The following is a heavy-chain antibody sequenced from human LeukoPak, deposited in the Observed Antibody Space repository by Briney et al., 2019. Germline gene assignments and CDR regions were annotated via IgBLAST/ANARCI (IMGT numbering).Heavy chain of an antibody. CDR3: ASERAYCGGDCYPKKGDAFDF. CDR1: GYTFTGYY. Sequence: ASVKVSCKASGYTFTGYYMHWVRQAPGQGLEWMGWINPNSGGTNYAQKFQGRVTMTRDTSISTAYMELSSLRSDDTAVYYCASERAYCGGDCYPKKGDAFDFWGQGTMVTVSS. V-gene: IGHV1-2*02. J-gene: IGHJ3*01. D-gene: IGHD2-21*02. CDR2: INPNSGGT.